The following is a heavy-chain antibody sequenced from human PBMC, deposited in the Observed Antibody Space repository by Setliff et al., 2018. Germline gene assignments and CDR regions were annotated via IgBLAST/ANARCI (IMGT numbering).Heavy chain of an antibody. V-gene: IGHV4-39*01. CDR3: ARPVPDYGGNRPWWYFDL. Sequence: KTSETLSLTCTVSGGSISSSSYYWGWIRQPPGKGLEWIGSIYYSGSTYYNPSLKSRVTISVDTSKNQFSLKLSSVTAADTAVYYCARPVPDYGGNRPWWYFDLWGRGTLVTVSS. D-gene: IGHD4-17*01. J-gene: IGHJ2*01. CDR2: IYYSGST. CDR1: GGSISSSSYY.